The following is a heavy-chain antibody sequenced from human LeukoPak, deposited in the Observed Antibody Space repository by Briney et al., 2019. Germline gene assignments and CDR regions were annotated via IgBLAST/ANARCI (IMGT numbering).Heavy chain of an antibody. Sequence: GGSLRLSCAASGFTFTAYAMSWVRQAPGKGLEWVSAISGSGGGTYYADSVKGRFTIPRDNSKNTVYLQMNSLRGEDTAVYYCAKEVGGYTTFDYWGQGTLVTVSS. CDR2: ISGSGGGT. V-gene: IGHV3-23*01. CDR1: GFTFTAYA. D-gene: IGHD2-2*02. J-gene: IGHJ4*02. CDR3: AKEVGGYTTFDY.